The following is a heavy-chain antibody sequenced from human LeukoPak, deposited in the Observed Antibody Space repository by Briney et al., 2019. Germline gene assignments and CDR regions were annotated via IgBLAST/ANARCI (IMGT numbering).Heavy chain of an antibody. V-gene: IGHV4-4*02. D-gene: IGHD1-26*01. CDR3: ARVRGAYSGYVDY. CDR2: IYHSGST. CDR1: GGSISSSNW. J-gene: IGHJ4*02. Sequence: SGTLSLTCAVSGGSISSSNWWSWVRQPPGKGLEWIGEIYHSGSTNYNPSLKSRVTISVDKSKNQFSLKLSSVTAADTAVYYCARVRGAYSGYVDYWGQGTLVTVSS.